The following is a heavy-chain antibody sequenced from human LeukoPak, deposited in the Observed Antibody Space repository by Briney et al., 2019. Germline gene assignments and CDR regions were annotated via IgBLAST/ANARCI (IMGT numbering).Heavy chain of an antibody. J-gene: IGHJ4*02. Sequence: GGSLRLSCAASGFTFSSYAMHWVRQAPGKGLEWVAVISYDGSNKYYADSVKGRFTISRDNSKNTLYLQMGSLRAEDMAVYYCAVDSGSWNWGQGTLVTVSS. CDR3: AVDSGSWN. CDR2: ISYDGSNK. V-gene: IGHV3-30*14. CDR1: GFTFSSYA. D-gene: IGHD1-26*01.